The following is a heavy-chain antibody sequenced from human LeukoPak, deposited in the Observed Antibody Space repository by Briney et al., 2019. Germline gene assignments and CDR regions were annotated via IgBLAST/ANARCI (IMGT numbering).Heavy chain of an antibody. CDR2: MSGSDFTT. J-gene: IGHJ4*02. V-gene: IGHV3-23*01. Sequence: GGSLRLSCAASGFTFSNYGMAWVRQAPGKGLEWVSAMSGSDFTTYHADSLKGRFTISRDTSKNTLYLQMNSLRAEDTAVYYCAKYYYDFSGPQYSLYDYWGQGTLVTVSS. CDR3: AKYYYDFSGPQYSLYDY. CDR1: GFTFSNYG. D-gene: IGHD3-22*01.